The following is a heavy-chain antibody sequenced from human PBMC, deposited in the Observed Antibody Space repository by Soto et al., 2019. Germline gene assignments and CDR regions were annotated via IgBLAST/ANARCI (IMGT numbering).Heavy chain of an antibody. D-gene: IGHD4-17*01. CDR1: GFSLSTSGVG. CDR3: AHRRPTATAISGPSAFDF. V-gene: IGHV2-5*01. Sequence: SGPTLVNPTQTLTLTCTFSGFSLSTSGVGVGWIRQPPGKALEWLALVYWNDDRRYKPSLKNRITITKDTSKNQVVLTMTNVDPADTATYYCAHRRPTATAISGPSAFDFWGQGTLVTVSS. J-gene: IGHJ4*02. CDR2: VYWNDDR.